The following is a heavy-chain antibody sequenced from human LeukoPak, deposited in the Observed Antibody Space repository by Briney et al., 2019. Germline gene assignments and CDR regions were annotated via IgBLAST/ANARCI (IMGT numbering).Heavy chain of an antibody. V-gene: IGHV3-74*01. CDR2: IDSDGSIT. Sequence: GGSLRLSCAASGFTFSNYWMHWVRQAPGKGLVWVSRIDSDGSITNYADSVKGRFTISRDNAKNTLFLQMNSLRAEDTAVYYCSRDPSAVAGNFDYWGQGTLVTVSS. D-gene: IGHD6-19*01. CDR1: GFTFSNYW. J-gene: IGHJ4*02. CDR3: SRDPSAVAGNFDY.